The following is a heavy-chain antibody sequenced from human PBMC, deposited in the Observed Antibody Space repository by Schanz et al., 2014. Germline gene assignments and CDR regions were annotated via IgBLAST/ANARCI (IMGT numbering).Heavy chain of an antibody. CDR2: INQDGSQK. D-gene: IGHD3-22*01. CDR3: AKDLPSDYYIAY. J-gene: IGHJ4*02. Sequence: EVQLVESGGGLVQPGGSLRLSCATSRLTFGNYWMSWVRQAPGKGLEWVANINQDGSQKYYVGSVKGRFTISRDNAKDSLYLQMNSLRAEDTAVYYCAKDLPSDYYIAYWGQGTLVTVSS. V-gene: IGHV3-7*01. CDR1: RLTFGNYW.